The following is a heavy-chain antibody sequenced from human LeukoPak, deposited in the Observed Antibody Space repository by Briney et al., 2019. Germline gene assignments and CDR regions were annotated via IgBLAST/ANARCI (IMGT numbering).Heavy chain of an antibody. V-gene: IGHV4-59*08. Sequence: SETLSLTCTVSGGSISSYYWSWIRQPPGKGLEWIGYIYYSGSTDYNPSLKSRVTTSVDTSKNQFSLTLNSVIAADTAVYYCARHDDYSRAFDIWGQGTMVTVSS. CDR3: ARHDDYSRAFDI. CDR2: IYYSGST. J-gene: IGHJ3*02. D-gene: IGHD4-11*01. CDR1: GGSISSYY.